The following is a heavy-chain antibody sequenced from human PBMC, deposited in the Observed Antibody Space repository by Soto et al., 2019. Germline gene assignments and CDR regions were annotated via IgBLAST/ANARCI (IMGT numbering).Heavy chain of an antibody. J-gene: IGHJ4*02. D-gene: IGHD3-10*01. Sequence: EVQLVESGGGLVQPGGSLRLSCAASGFTFSSYWMHWVRQAPGKGLVCVSRITSDGSDTTYADSVKGRFTISRDNAKNTLLLQLNSLRAEDTAVYYCARDKVPFYGPGSFAYWGQGTLVTVSS. CDR1: GFTFSSYW. V-gene: IGHV3-74*01. CDR3: ARDKVPFYGPGSFAY. CDR2: ITSDGSDT.